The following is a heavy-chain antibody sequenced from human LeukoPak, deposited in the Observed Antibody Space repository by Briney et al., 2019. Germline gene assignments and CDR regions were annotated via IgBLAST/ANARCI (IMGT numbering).Heavy chain of an antibody. CDR2: IKSKTDGGTT. Sequence: GGSLRLSCAASGFTFDDYAMHWVRQAPGKGLEWVGRIKSKTDGGTTDYAAPVKGRFTISRDDSKNTLYLQMNSLKTEDTAVYYCTPRAAMVFTFDYWGQGTLVTVSS. CDR3: TPRAAMVFTFDY. J-gene: IGHJ4*02. D-gene: IGHD5-18*01. V-gene: IGHV3-15*01. CDR1: GFTFDDYA.